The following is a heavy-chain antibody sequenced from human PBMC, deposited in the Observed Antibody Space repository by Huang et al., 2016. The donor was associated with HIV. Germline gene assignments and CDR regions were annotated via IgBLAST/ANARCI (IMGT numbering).Heavy chain of an antibody. J-gene: IGHJ3*02. CDR3: ARSLMGEDPFDI. V-gene: IGHV4-34*01. CDR2: VNYRGSA. D-gene: IGHD3-16*01. Sequence: QVRLHQWGTGLVRPSETLSRTCAVYGGPLSGNSWSWVRLPPGGSLEWLGEVNYRGSANYNPSLKSRLSMSIDTSKKQFSLKLGSVTAADTALYYCARSLMGEDPFDIWGQGTLVTVSS. CDR1: GGPLSGNS.